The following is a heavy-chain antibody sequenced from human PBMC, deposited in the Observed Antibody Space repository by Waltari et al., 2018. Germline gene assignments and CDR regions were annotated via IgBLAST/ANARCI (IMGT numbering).Heavy chain of an antibody. Sequence: EVQLVESGGGLVQPGGSLRLSCAASGFTFSTYGMHWFRQAPGKGLVSVSHINPDGSIINYADSVKGRFTISRDNAKSTLFLQMNSLRAEDTAVYYCVLYSSSFLGDCWGQGTLVTVSS. CDR2: INPDGSII. V-gene: IGHV3-74*01. D-gene: IGHD6-13*01. CDR3: VLYSSSFLGDC. CDR1: GFTFSTYG. J-gene: IGHJ4*02.